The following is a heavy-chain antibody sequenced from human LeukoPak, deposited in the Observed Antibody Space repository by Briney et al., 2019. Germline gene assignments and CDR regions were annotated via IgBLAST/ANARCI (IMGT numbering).Heavy chain of an antibody. V-gene: IGHV3-48*02. D-gene: IGHD3-22*01. Sequence: GGSLRLSCAASGFTFSSYSMIWVRQAPGKGLEWVSYISSSSSTIYYADSVKGRFTISRDNAKNSLYLQMNSLRDEDTAVYYCASKIRRNYYDSSGYSSLVDYWGQGTLVTVSS. CDR2: ISSSSSTI. CDR1: GFTFSSYS. J-gene: IGHJ4*02. CDR3: ASKIRRNYYDSSGYSSLVDY.